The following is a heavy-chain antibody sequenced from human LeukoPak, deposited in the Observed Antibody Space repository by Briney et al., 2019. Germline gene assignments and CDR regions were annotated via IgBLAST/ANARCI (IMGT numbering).Heavy chain of an antibody. CDR3: ARDVRPLIHVFDI. CDR1: GGSISSYY. V-gene: IGHV4-59*01. Sequence: PSETLSLTCTVSGGSISSYYWSWIRQPPGKGLGWIGYIYYSGSTNYNPSLKSRVTISIDTSKNQFSLKLSSVTAADTAVYYCARDVRPLIHVFDIWGQGAMITVSS. CDR2: IYYSGST. J-gene: IGHJ3*02.